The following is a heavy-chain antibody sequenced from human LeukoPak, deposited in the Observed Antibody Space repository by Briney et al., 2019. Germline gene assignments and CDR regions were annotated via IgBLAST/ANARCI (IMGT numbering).Heavy chain of an antibody. CDR2: IYYSGST. Sequence: SETLSLTCTVSGGSISSGDYYWSWIRQPPGKGLEWIGYIYYSGSTYYNPSLKSRVTISVDTSKNQFSLKLSSVTAADTAVYYCARDLGYYDSSGYPYWGQGTLVTVSS. CDR3: ARDLGYYDSSGYPY. J-gene: IGHJ4*02. D-gene: IGHD3-22*01. V-gene: IGHV4-30-4*01. CDR1: GGSISSGDYY.